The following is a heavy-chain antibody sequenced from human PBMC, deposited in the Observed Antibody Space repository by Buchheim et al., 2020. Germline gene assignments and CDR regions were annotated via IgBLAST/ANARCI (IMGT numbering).Heavy chain of an antibody. CDR2: IIPILGIA. Sequence: QVQLVQSGAEVKKPGSSVKVSCKASGGTFSSYAISWVRQAPGQGLEWMGRIIPILGIANYAQKFQGRVTITADKSTSTAYMELSRLRSEDTAVYYCARGSGYYYDSSGSYYFDYWGQGTL. CDR3: ARGSGYYYDSSGSYYFDY. D-gene: IGHD3-22*01. J-gene: IGHJ4*02. V-gene: IGHV1-69*04. CDR1: GGTFSSYA.